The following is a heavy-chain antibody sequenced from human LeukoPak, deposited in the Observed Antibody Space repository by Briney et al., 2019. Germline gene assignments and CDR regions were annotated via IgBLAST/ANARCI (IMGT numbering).Heavy chain of an antibody. CDR1: GGSISSYY. J-gene: IGHJ5*02. CDR3: AATMVRGGDWFDP. V-gene: IGHV4-59*01. Sequence: SETLSLTCTVSGGSISSYYWSWIRQPPGKGLEWIGYIYYSGSTNYNPSLKSRVTISVDTSKNQFSLKLSSVTAADTAVYYCAATMVRGGDWFDPWGQGTLVTVSS. D-gene: IGHD3-10*01. CDR2: IYYSGST.